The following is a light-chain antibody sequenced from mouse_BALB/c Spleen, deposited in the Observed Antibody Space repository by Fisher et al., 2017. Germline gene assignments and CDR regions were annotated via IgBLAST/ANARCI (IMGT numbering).Light chain of an antibody. Sequence: DIVMTQSPAIMSASLGEEITLTCSASSSVSYMYWYQQKPGTSPKRWIYDTSKLASGVPARFSGSGSGNSYSLTISSMEGEDAATYYCQQFTSSPYTFGGGTKLEIK. J-gene: IGKJ2*01. CDR1: SSVSY. CDR2: DTS. CDR3: QQFTSSPYT. V-gene: IGKV4-50*01.